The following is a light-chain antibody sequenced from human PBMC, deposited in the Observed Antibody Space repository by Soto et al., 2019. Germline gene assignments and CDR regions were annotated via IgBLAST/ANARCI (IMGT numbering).Light chain of an antibody. CDR2: GNS. CDR1: SSNIGTGYD. Sequence: QSVLKQPPSVSGAPGQRVTISCTGSSSNIGTGYDVHWYQQLPGTAPKLLIYGNSNRPSGVPDRFSGSKSGTSASLAITGLQAEDEADYSCQSFDSSRFYVSRTGTMVPVL. J-gene: IGLJ1*01. V-gene: IGLV1-40*01. CDR3: QSFDSSRFYV.